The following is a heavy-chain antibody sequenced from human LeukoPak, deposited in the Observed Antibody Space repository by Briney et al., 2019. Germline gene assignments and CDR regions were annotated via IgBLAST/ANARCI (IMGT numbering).Heavy chain of an antibody. V-gene: IGHV1-2*02. CDR1: GYTFTGYY. J-gene: IGHJ3*02. CDR3: ARDPRTTKNAFDI. D-gene: IGHD4-11*01. CDR2: INPNSGGT. Sequence: ASVKVSCKASGYTFTGYYMHWMRQAPGQGLEWMGWINPNSGGTNYAQKFQGRVTVTRDTTISTAYMELSSLRSDDTAVYYCARDPRTTKNAFDIWGQGTMVTVSS.